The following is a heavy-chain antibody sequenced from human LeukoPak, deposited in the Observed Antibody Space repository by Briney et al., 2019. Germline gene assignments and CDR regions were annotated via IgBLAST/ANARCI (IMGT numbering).Heavy chain of an antibody. Sequence: GGSLRLSCAASGFTFSSYGMHWVRQAPGKGLEWVAVIWYDGSNKYYADSVKSRFTISRDNSKNTLYLQMNSLRAEDTAVYYCARDANYGSGSYNYYMDVWGKGTTVTVSS. J-gene: IGHJ6*03. D-gene: IGHD3-10*01. CDR1: GFTFSSYG. V-gene: IGHV3-33*01. CDR2: IWYDGSNK. CDR3: ARDANYGSGSYNYYMDV.